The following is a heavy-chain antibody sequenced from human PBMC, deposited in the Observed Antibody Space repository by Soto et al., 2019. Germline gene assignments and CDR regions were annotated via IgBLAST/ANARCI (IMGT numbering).Heavy chain of an antibody. V-gene: IGHV3-30*18. D-gene: IGHD6-19*01. CDR1: GFTFSSYG. CDR2: ISYDGSNK. J-gene: IGHJ6*02. Sequence: GGSLSLSCAASGFTFSSYGMHWVRQAPGKGLEWVAVISYDGSNKYYADSVKGRFTISRDNSKNTLYLQMNSLRAEDTAVYYCAKDLGYSSGWYSYYYYGMDVWGQGTTVTVSS. CDR3: AKDLGYSSGWYSYYYYGMDV.